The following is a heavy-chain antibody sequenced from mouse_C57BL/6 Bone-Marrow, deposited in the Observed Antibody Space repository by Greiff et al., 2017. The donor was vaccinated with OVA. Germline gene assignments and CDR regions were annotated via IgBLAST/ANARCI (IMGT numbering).Heavy chain of an antibody. CDR1: GFTFSDYG. D-gene: IGHD2-4*01. CDR3: AIYYDYDGVFFAY. CDR2: ISNLAYSI. J-gene: IGHJ3*01. Sequence: DVKLVESGGGLVQPGGSLKLSCAASGFTFSDYGMAWVRQAPRKGPEWVAFISNLAYSIYYADTVTGRFTISRENAKNTLYLEMSSLRSEDTAMYYCAIYYDYDGVFFAYWGQGTLVTVSA. V-gene: IGHV5-15*01.